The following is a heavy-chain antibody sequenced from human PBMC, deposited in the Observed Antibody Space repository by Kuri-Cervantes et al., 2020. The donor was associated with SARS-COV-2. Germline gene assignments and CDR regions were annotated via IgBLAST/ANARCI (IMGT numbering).Heavy chain of an antibody. CDR1: GYTFTSYG. CDR3: ASDYDSSAYLLSDAFDI. CDR2: ISGDNGDT. Sequence: ASVKVSCKASGYTFTSYGIIWVRQAPGQGLEWMGWISGDNGDTNYAQKFQGRVTITKDTSTGTAYMELRSLRSDDTAVYFCASDYDSSAYLLSDAFDIWGQGTMVTVSS. D-gene: IGHD3-22*01. J-gene: IGHJ3*02. V-gene: IGHV1-18*04.